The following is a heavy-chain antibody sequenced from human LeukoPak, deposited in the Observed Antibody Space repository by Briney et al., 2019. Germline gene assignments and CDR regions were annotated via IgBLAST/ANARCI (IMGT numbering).Heavy chain of an antibody. Sequence: SETQSLTCTVSGGSISSYYWSWIRQPAGKGLEWIGGIYTSGSTNYNPSLKSRDTMSVDTSKNQFSLKLSSVTAADTAVYYCARERWGYSYGYGTYYFDYWGQGTLVTVSS. CDR3: ARERWGYSYGYGTYYFDY. D-gene: IGHD5-18*01. J-gene: IGHJ4*02. CDR1: GGSISSYY. CDR2: IYTSGST. V-gene: IGHV4-4*07.